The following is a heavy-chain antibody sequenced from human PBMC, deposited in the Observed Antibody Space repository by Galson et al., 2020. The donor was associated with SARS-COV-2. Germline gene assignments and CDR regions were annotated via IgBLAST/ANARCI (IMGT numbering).Heavy chain of an antibody. D-gene: IGHD5-12*01. Sequence: GESPKISCAASGFTFSSYGMHWVRQAPGKGLEWVAVIWYDGSNKYYADSVKGRFTISRDNSKNTLYLQMNSLRAEDTAVYYCARGGYGPYYFDYWGQGTLVTVSS. CDR1: GFTFSSYG. J-gene: IGHJ4*02. CDR2: IWYDGSNK. CDR3: ARGGYGPYYFDY. V-gene: IGHV3-33*01.